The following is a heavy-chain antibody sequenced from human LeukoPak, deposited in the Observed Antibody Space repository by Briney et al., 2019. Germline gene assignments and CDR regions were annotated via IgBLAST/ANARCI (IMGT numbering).Heavy chain of an antibody. V-gene: IGHV1-2*02. CDR1: GYTFTGYY. J-gene: IGHJ4*02. Sequence: ASVKVSCKASGYTFTGYYMHWVRQAPGQGLEWMGWINPNSGSTTYAQKFQGRVTMTSDTSTITVYMELSSLRSEDTAVYYCARDLFVGYYDSSYYFDYWGQGTLVTVSS. CDR3: ARDLFVGYYDSSYYFDY. D-gene: IGHD3-22*01. CDR2: INPNSGST.